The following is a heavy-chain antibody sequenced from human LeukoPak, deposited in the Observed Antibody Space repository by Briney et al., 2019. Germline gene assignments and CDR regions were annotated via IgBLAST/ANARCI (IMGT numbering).Heavy chain of an antibody. J-gene: IGHJ3*02. D-gene: IGHD4-17*01. CDR2: IIPTLGIA. Sequence: ASVKVSCKASGGTFSSYAISWVRQAPGQGLEWMGRIIPTLGIANYAQKFQGRVTITADKSTSTAYMELSSLRSEDTAVYYCARDDYGDYLLSPDAFDIWGQGTMVTVSS. CDR1: GGTFSSYA. V-gene: IGHV1-69*04. CDR3: ARDDYGDYLLSPDAFDI.